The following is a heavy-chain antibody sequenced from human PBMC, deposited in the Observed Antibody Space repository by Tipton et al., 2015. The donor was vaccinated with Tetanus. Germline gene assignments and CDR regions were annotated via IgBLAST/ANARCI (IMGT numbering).Heavy chain of an antibody. Sequence: SLRLSCAASGFTFTNYVMTWVRQAPGKGLEWVANINLDGSREDYVDSVKGRFTISRDNAKNSLFLQMNSLRVEDTAVYYCLRDYEGWWGQGTVVIVSS. V-gene: IGHV3-7*01. CDR3: LRDYEGW. CDR1: GFTFTNYV. J-gene: IGHJ4*02. CDR2: INLDGSRE. D-gene: IGHD5-12*01.